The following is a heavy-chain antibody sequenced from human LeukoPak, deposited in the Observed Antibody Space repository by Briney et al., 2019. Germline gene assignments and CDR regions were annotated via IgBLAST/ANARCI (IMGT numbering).Heavy chain of an antibody. CDR3: ASEGVRGVIGGFDY. J-gene: IGHJ4*02. CDR2: ISYDGSNK. D-gene: IGHD3-10*01. Sequence: GGSLRLSCAASGFTFSSYAMHWVRQAPGKGLEWVAVISYDGSNKYYADSVKGRFTISRDNSKNTLYLQMNSLRAEDTALYYCASEGVRGVIGGFDYWGQGTLLTVSS. CDR1: GFTFSSYA. V-gene: IGHV3-30*04.